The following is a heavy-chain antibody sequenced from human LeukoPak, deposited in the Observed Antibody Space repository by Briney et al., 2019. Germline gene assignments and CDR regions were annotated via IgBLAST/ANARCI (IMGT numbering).Heavy chain of an antibody. Sequence: GGSLRLSCAASGFTFRNYGMHWVRQAPGKGLEWVAIIASDGSHGYYADSVKGRFTFSRDNSRNTVYLQMNSLRAEDTAVYYCAKRAYGSGSYGVYYFDYWGQGTLVTVSS. J-gene: IGHJ4*02. CDR3: AKRAYGSGSYGVYYFDY. CDR2: IASDGSHG. D-gene: IGHD3-10*01. V-gene: IGHV3-30*18. CDR1: GFTFRNYG.